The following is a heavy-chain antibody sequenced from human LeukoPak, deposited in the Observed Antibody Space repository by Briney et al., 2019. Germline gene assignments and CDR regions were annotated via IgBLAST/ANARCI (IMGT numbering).Heavy chain of an antibody. V-gene: IGHV4-39*07. Sequence: KPSETLSLTCTVSGGSISSGSYYWGWIRQPPGKGLEWIGSIYHSGSTNYNPSLKSRVTISVDESKNQFSLKLSSVTAADTAVYYCARVGSPSGQPYYFDYWGQGTLVTVSS. J-gene: IGHJ4*02. CDR3: ARVGSPSGQPYYFDY. CDR2: IYHSGST. CDR1: GGSISSGSYY. D-gene: IGHD3-10*01.